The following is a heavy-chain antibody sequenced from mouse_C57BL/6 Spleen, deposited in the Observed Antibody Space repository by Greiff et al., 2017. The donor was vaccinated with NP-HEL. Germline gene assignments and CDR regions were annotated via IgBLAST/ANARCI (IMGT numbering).Heavy chain of an antibody. J-gene: IGHJ4*01. D-gene: IGHD3-2*02. Sequence: EVQLVESGPGLVKPSQSLSLTCSVTGYSITSGYYWNWIRQFPGNKLEWMGYISYDGSNNYNPSLKNRISITRDTSKNQFFLKLNSVTTEDTATYYCARDLDSSGLYYYAMDYWGQGTSVTVSS. CDR3: ARDLDSSGLYYYAMDY. CDR2: ISYDGSN. CDR1: GYSITSGYY. V-gene: IGHV3-6*01.